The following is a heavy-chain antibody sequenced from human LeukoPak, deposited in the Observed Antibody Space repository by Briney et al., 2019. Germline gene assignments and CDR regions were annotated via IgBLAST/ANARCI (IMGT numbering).Heavy chain of an antibody. CDR3: ARAVVRAAAGTGWFDP. CDR2: INHSGST. J-gene: IGHJ5*02. D-gene: IGHD6-13*01. V-gene: IGHV4-34*01. Sequence: SETLSLTCAVYGGSFGGYYWSWIRQPPGKGLEWIGEINHSGSTNYNPSLKSRVTISVDTSKNQFSLKLSSVTAADTAVYYCARAVVRAAAGTGWFDPWGQGTLVTVSS. CDR1: GGSFGGYY.